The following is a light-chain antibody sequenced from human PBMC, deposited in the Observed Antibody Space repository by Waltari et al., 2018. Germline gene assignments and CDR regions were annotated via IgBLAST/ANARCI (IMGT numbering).Light chain of an antibody. V-gene: IGLV1-40*01. CDR2: NNT. J-gene: IGLJ2*01. CDR1: SSNTGAGYD. Sequence: QSVLTQPPSVSGAPGQRVTLSCTGSSSNTGAGYDVHWYQQLPGTAPKLLIYNNTIRPSGVPARFSGSRAGTSASLAITGLQAEDEAYYYCQSYDSSLSGVIFGGGTKLTVL. CDR3: QSYDSSLSGVI.